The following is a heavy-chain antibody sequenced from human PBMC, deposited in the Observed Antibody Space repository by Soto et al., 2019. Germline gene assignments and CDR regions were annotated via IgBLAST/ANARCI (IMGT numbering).Heavy chain of an antibody. V-gene: IGHV3-21*01. CDR3: ARAPYDIPFDY. CDR2: IEGSSTYI. D-gene: IGHD3-9*01. J-gene: IGHJ4*02. Sequence: GGSLRLSCAASGFTFSTYTMNWVRQAPGKGLEWVSSIEGSSTYIHYADSLKGRFTTSRDNAKNSLYLQMNSLRAEDTAVYYCARAPYDIPFDYWGQGTLVTVSS. CDR1: GFTFSTYT.